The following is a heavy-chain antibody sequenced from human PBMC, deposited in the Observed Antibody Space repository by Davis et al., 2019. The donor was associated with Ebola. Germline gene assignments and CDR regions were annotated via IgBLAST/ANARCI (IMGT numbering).Heavy chain of an antibody. CDR2: IYYSGST. CDR3: ARGNIVVVLDY. J-gene: IGHJ4*02. V-gene: IGHV4-61*01. Sequence: PSETLSLTCTVSGGSVSSGSYYWSWIRQPPGKGLEWIGYIYYSGSTNYNPSLKSRVTISVDTSKNQFSLKLSSVTAADTAVYYCARGNIVVVLDYWGQGTLVTVSS. CDR1: GGSVSSGSYY. D-gene: IGHD2-2*01.